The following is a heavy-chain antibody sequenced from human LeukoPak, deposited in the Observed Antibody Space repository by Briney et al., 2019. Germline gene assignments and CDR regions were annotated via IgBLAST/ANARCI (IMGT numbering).Heavy chain of an antibody. J-gene: IGHJ4*02. D-gene: IGHD3-10*01. CDR1: GFTFSSYG. V-gene: IGHV3-30*02. CDR3: AKPLGSESYYQLALDY. Sequence: TGGSLRLSCAASGFTFSSYGMHWVRQAPGKGLEWVAFIRYDGSNKYYADSVKGRFTISRDNSKNTLYLQMNSLRAEDTAVYYCAKPLGSESYYQLALDYWGQGTLVTVSS. CDR2: IRYDGSNK.